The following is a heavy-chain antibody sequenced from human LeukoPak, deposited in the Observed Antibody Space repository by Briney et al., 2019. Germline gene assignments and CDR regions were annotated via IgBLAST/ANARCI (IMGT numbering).Heavy chain of an antibody. V-gene: IGHV3-23*01. Sequence: GGSLRLSCAASGFTFSSYAMSWVRQAPGKGLEWVSALNNRGDRTYYADSVKGRFTISRDNSKTTLYLQMNSLRADDTAVYYYAKGMDYNSVTFDFWGQGTLVTVSS. CDR2: LNNRGDRT. CDR1: GFTFSSYA. CDR3: AKGMDYNSVTFDF. J-gene: IGHJ4*02. D-gene: IGHD1-1*01.